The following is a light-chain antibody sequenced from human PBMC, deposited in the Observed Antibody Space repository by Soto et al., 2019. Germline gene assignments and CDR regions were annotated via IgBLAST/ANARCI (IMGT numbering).Light chain of an antibody. CDR3: QKYYSAVFT. J-gene: IGKJ3*01. CDR1: QDIGTY. CDR2: AAS. V-gene: IGKV1-27*01. Sequence: DIQMTQSPSSLSASVGDRVTITCRASQDIGTYLAWYRQRPGKAPELLIYAASTLQSGVPSRFSGSGSGTDFTLTISRLQPEDVATYYCQKYYSAVFTFGPGTKVDIK.